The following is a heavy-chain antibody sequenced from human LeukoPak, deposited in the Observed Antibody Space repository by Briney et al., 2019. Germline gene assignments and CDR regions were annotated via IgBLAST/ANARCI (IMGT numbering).Heavy chain of an antibody. V-gene: IGHV3-23*01. CDR3: AKVYYYYDSSGYYYYFDY. Sequence: GGSLRLSCAASGFTFSSYAMSWVRQAPGMGLEWVSAISGSGGSTYYADSVKGRFTISRDNSKNTLYLQMNSLRAEDTAVYYCAKVYYYYDSSGYYYYFDYWGQGTLVTVSS. CDR2: ISGSGGST. J-gene: IGHJ4*02. CDR1: GFTFSSYA. D-gene: IGHD3-22*01.